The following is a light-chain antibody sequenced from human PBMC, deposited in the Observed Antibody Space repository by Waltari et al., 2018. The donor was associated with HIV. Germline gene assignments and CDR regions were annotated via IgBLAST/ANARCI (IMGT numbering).Light chain of an antibody. CDR1: QGISSY. Sequence: DIQLTQSPSFLSASVGDRVTITCRPSQGISSYLAWYPQKPRKAPKLLIHAASTLQSGVPSRFSGSGAGTEFTLTISSLQAEDFATDYCQQLNSYPRITFGQGTRLEIK. V-gene: IGKV1-9*01. CDR3: QQLNSYPRIT. J-gene: IGKJ5*01. CDR2: AAS.